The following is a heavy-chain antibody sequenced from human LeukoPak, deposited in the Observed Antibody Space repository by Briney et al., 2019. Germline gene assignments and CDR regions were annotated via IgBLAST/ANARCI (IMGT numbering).Heavy chain of an antibody. V-gene: IGHV1-69*01. CDR2: LFPIYDSA. Sequence: SVKVSCKASGGSFTFTSHAISWVRPAPGQGLEWMGGLFPIYDSANYAQEFQGKVRITSDESTRPVYMELRSLRPEDSAVYYCAGCFDDNSGEAFDLWGQGTMVTVSS. CDR1: GGSFTFTSHA. CDR3: AGCFDDNSGEAFDL. J-gene: IGHJ3*01. D-gene: IGHD3-22*01.